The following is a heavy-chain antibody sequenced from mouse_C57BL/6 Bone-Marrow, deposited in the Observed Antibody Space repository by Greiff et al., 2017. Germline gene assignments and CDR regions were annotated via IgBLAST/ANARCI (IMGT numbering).Heavy chain of an antibody. CDR3: ARSHYCGSSYQGAMDY. Sequence: VQLQQSGPVLVKPGASVKMSCKASGYTFTDYYMNWVKQSHGKSLEWIGDINPYNGGTSYNQKFKGKATLTVDKSSSTAYMELNSLTSEDSAVYYCARSHYCGSSYQGAMDYWGQGTSVTVSS. D-gene: IGHD1-1*01. CDR1: GYTFTDYY. V-gene: IGHV1-19*01. CDR2: INPYNGGT. J-gene: IGHJ4*01.